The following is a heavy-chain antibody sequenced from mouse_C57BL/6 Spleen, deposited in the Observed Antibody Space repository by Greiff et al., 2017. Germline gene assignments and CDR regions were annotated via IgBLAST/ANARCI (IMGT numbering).Heavy chain of an antibody. J-gene: IGHJ3*01. CDR1: GYSITSGYY. Sequence: EVKLVESGPGLVKPSQSLSLTCSVTGYSITSGYYWNWIRQFPGNKLEWMGYISYDGSNNYNPSLKNRISITRDTSKNQFFLKLNSVTTEDTATYYCARDPDYSNYFFAYWGQGTLVTVSA. V-gene: IGHV3-6*01. CDR3: ARDPDYSNYFFAY. D-gene: IGHD2-5*01. CDR2: ISYDGSN.